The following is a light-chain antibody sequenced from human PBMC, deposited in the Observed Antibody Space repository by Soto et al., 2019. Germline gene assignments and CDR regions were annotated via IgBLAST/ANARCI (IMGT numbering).Light chain of an antibody. Sequence: EVMMTQFPDTVSVTPGETVTLSCGASQSVRTNLAWYQQRPGQAPRLLIHYSSTRASDIPARFSGSGSGTNFTLAISSLQSEDFAVYYCQQYAYWPEKFGQGTK. V-gene: IGKV3D-15*01. CDR2: YSS. CDR1: QSVRTN. J-gene: IGKJ1*01. CDR3: QQYAYWPEK.